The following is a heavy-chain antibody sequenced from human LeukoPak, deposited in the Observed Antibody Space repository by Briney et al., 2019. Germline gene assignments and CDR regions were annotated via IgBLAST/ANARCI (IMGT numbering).Heavy chain of an antibody. V-gene: IGHV1-69*01. CDR1: GYSFTSYW. D-gene: IGHD3-22*01. CDR2: IIPIFGTA. Sequence: KISCKGSGYSFTSYWIGWVRQAPGQGLEWMGGIIPIFGTANYAQKFQGRVTITADESTSTAYMELSSLRSEDTAVYYCARALRADYYDSSGYRKPGAFDIWGQGTMVTVSS. CDR3: ARALRADYYDSSGYRKPGAFDI. J-gene: IGHJ3*02.